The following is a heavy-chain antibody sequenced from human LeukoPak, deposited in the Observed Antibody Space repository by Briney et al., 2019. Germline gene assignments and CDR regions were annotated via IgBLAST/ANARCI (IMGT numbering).Heavy chain of an antibody. Sequence: SETLSLTCAVYGGSFSGYYWSRLRQPPGKGLEWIGEINHSGSTNYNPSLKSRVTISVDTSKNQFSLKLSSVTAADTAVYYCARMGLDYDSSGYSIGFDYWGQGTLVTVSS. CDR2: INHSGST. D-gene: IGHD3-22*01. V-gene: IGHV4-34*01. J-gene: IGHJ4*02. CDR3: ARMGLDYDSSGYSIGFDY. CDR1: GGSFSGYY.